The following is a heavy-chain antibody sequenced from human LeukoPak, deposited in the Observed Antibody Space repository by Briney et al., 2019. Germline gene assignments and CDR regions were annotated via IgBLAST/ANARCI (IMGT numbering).Heavy chain of an antibody. CDR1: GFTFSSYW. CDR2: IYTDGSST. CDR3: ARAAPYSSWYYVGYYFDY. D-gene: IGHD6-13*01. V-gene: IGHV3-74*01. J-gene: IGHJ4*02. Sequence: GGSLRLSCAASGFTFSSYWMHWVRQAPGKGLVWVSRIYTDGSSTSYADSVKGRFTISRDNAKNTLYLQMNSLRAEDTAVYYCARAAPYSSWYYVGYYFDYWGQGTLVTVSS.